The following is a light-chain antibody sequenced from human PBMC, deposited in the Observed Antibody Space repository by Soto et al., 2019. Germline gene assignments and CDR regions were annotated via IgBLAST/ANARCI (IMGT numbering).Light chain of an antibody. CDR2: EVS. CDR3: SSYSSSNTPYV. CDR1: SSDVGGYRY. V-gene: IGLV2-14*01. Sequence: QSALTQPASVSGSPGQSITISCTGTSSDVGGYRYVSWFQQHPGKAPKLMIYEVSNRPSGVSIRFSGSKSGNTASLTISGLKAEDEADYYCSSYSSSNTPYVLGTGTKVTVL. J-gene: IGLJ1*01.